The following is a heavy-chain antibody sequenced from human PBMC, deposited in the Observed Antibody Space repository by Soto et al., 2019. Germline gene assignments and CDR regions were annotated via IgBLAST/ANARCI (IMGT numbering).Heavy chain of an antibody. D-gene: IGHD6-13*01. CDR3: ARDSNQQLVGYYYGMDV. Sequence: SVKVSCKASGGTFSSYAISWVRQAPGQGLEWMGGIIPISGTANYAQKFQGRVTITADESTSTAYMELSSLRSEDTAVYYCARDSNQQLVGYYYGMDVWGQGTTVTVSS. V-gene: IGHV1-69*13. CDR1: GGTFSSYA. J-gene: IGHJ6*02. CDR2: IIPISGTA.